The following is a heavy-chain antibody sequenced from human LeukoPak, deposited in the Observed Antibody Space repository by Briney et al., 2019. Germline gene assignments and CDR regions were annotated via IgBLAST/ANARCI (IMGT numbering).Heavy chain of an antibody. Sequence: SVKVSCKASGGTFSSYAISWVRQAPGQGLEWMGRIIPIFGTANYAQKFQGRVTITTDESTSTAYMELSSLRSEDTAVYYCARVFYYDSSGYYRSAEYFQHWGQSTLVTVSS. D-gene: IGHD3-22*01. CDR2: IIPIFGTA. V-gene: IGHV1-69*05. J-gene: IGHJ1*01. CDR3: ARVFYYDSSGYYRSAEYFQH. CDR1: GGTFSSYA.